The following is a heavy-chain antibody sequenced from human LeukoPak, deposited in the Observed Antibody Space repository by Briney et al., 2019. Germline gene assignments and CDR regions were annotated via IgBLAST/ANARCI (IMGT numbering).Heavy chain of an antibody. CDR1: GFTFTSNY. D-gene: IGHD6-13*01. J-gene: IGHJ4*02. CDR2: IYSGGGT. V-gene: IGHV3-66*01. CDR3: ARDDVAVAGRDY. Sequence: GGSLRLSCAASGFTFTSNYMTWVRQAPGKGLEWVSVIYSGGGTFYSDSVKGRFSISRDNSKNILYLHMNSLRAEDTAVYYCARDDVAVAGRDYWGQGTLVTVSS.